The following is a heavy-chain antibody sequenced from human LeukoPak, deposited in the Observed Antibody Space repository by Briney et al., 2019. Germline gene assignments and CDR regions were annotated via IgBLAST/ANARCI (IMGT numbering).Heavy chain of an antibody. Sequence: SETLSLTCTVSGGSISSGSYYWRWSRQPAGKGREWIGRIYIRGSTNYNPSLKRRVTISVDTSKNQFSLKLSSVPAADTAVYYCASYDFWSGYGHYWGQGTLVTVSS. CDR2: IYIRGST. CDR3: ASYDFWSGYGHY. J-gene: IGHJ4*02. V-gene: IGHV4-61*02. D-gene: IGHD3-3*01. CDR1: GGSISSGSYY.